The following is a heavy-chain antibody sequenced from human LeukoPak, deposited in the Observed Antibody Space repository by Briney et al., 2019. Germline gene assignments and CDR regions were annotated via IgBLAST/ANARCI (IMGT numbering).Heavy chain of an antibody. CDR1: GGSFSGYY. CDR3: ASFMCCSGWHNWFDP. Sequence: PSETLSLTCAVYGGSFSGYYWSWIRQPPGKGLEWIGEINHSGSTNYNPSLKSRVTISVDTSKNQFSLKLSSVTAADTAVYYCASFMCCSGWHNWFDPWGQGTLVTVSS. D-gene: IGHD6-19*01. J-gene: IGHJ5*02. CDR2: INHSGST. V-gene: IGHV4-34*01.